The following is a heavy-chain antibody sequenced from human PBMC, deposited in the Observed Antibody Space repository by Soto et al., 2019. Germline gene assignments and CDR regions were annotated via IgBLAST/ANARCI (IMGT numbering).Heavy chain of an antibody. V-gene: IGHV1-69*02. CDR1: GGTFSSYT. J-gene: IGHJ5*02. CDR2: IIPILGIA. Sequence: QVQLVQSGAEVKKPGSSVKVSCKASGGTFSSYTISWVRQAPGQGLEWMGRIIPILGIANYAQKFQGRVTITADKSTSTAYMELSSLRSEDTAVYYCALPLGTVGATFPTWGQGTLVTVSS. CDR3: ALPLGTVGATFPT. D-gene: IGHD1-26*01.